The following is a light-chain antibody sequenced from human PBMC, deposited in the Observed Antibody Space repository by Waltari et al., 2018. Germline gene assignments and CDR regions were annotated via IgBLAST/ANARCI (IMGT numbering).Light chain of an antibody. CDR3: QQRSNWPPLT. CDR2: DAS. Sequence: EIVLTQSSAHLSLSPGERATPPRKARPSVSSALAWYQQKPGQAPRLLIYDASNRATGIPARFSGSGSGTDFTLTISSLEPEDFAVYYCQQRSNWPPLTFGGGTKVEIK. J-gene: IGKJ4*01. CDR1: PSVSSA. V-gene: IGKV3-11*01.